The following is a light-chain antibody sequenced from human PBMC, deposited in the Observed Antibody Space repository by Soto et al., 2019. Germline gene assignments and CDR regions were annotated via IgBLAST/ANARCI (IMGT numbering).Light chain of an antibody. CDR1: QSLGIW. J-gene: IGKJ1*01. V-gene: IGKV1-5*01. CDR2: DAS. CDR3: LQHYSYPWT. Sequence: DIQMTQSPSTLSASVGGRVTITCRASQSLGIWLAWHQQKPGKAPKRLIYDASILQGGVPSRFSGSGSGTEFTLTISSLQPEDFATYSCLQHYSYPWTFGQGTKVDIK.